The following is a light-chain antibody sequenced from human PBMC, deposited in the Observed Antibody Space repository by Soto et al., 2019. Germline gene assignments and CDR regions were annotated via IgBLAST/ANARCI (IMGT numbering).Light chain of an antibody. CDR2: DVS. Sequence: QSALTQPASVSGSPGQSITISCTGTSSDVGAYNYVSWYQQHPGKAPKVMIFDVSNRPSGISNRLSGSKSGNTASLTISGLQAEDEADYYCSSYTGSNTRMFGGGTKLTVL. J-gene: IGLJ3*02. CDR1: SSDVGAYNY. V-gene: IGLV2-14*03. CDR3: SSYTGSNTRM.